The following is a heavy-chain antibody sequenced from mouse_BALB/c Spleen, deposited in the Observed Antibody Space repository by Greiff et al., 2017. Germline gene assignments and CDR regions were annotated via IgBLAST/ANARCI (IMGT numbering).Heavy chain of an antibody. CDR1: GYSITSGYY. Sequence: EVQLQESGPGLVKPSQSLSLTCSVTGYSITSGYYWNWIRQFPGNKLEWMGYISYDGSNNYNPSLKNRISITRDTSKNQFFLKLNSVTTEDTATYYCAGYDGYYFAYWGQGTLVTVSA. D-gene: IGHD2-3*01. V-gene: IGHV3-6*02. CDR2: ISYDGSN. J-gene: IGHJ3*01. CDR3: AGYDGYYFAY.